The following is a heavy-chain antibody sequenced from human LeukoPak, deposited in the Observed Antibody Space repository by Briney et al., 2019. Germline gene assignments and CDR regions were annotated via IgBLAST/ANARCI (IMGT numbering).Heavy chain of an antibody. CDR2: ISAYNGNT. CDR3: GITRYAWFGDHANWFDP. D-gene: IGHD3-10*01. V-gene: IGHV1-18*04. Sequence: GASVKVSCKASGYTFTSYGISWVRQAPGQGLEWMGWISAYNGNTNYAQKLQGRVTMTTDTSTSTAYMELRSLRSDDTAVYYCGITRYAWFGDHANWFDPWGQGTLVTVSS. J-gene: IGHJ5*02. CDR1: GYTFTSYG.